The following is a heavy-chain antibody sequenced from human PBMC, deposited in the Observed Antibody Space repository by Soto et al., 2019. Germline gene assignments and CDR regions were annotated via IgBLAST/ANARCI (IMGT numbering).Heavy chain of an antibody. D-gene: IGHD3-10*01. J-gene: IGHJ6*03. V-gene: IGHV3-13*01. Sequence: PGGSLRLSCAASGFTLSTYDMHWVRQATGKGLEWVAGLSYAGDTYYPGSVKGRFTVSRESAKNSLYLQMNSLTAGDTAVYYCAKGPHPASGYSYRGVWGKGTRSTAS. CDR2: LSYAGDT. CDR3: AKGPHPASGYSYRGV. CDR1: GFTLSTYD.